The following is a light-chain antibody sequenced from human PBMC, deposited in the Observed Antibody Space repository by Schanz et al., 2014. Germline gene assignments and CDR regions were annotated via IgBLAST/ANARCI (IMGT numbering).Light chain of an antibody. J-gene: IGLJ2*01. CDR2: EVS. Sequence: QSALTQPPSASGSPGQSVTISCTGTSSDVGGYNYVSWYQQHPGKAPKLMIYEVSKRPSGVPDRFSGSKSGNTASLAISGLQSDDETDYYCAAWDDSLNGVIFGGGTKLTVL. V-gene: IGLV2-8*01. CDR3: AAWDDSLNGVI. CDR1: SSDVGGYNY.